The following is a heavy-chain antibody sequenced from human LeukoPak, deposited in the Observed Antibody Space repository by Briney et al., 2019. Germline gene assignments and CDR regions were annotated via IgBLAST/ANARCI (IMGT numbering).Heavy chain of an antibody. CDR1: GFTFISYT. J-gene: IGHJ4*02. Sequence: AGGSLRLSCAASGFTFISYTMSWVRQAPGKGLEWVSTISGSGGSTYYADSVKGRFTISRDNSKNTLYLQMNSLRAEDTAVYYCAREGQTRYCSSTSCWEGYFDYWGQGTLVTVSS. D-gene: IGHD2-2*01. V-gene: IGHV3-23*01. CDR2: ISGSGGST. CDR3: AREGQTRYCSSTSCWEGYFDY.